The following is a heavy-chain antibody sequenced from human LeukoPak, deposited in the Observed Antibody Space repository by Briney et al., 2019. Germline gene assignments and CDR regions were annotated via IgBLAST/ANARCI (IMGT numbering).Heavy chain of an antibody. D-gene: IGHD5-24*01. J-gene: IGHJ4*02. CDR3: ARAQRWLQH. CDR1: GGSISSYY. CDR2: IYCSGST. V-gene: IGHV4-59*01. Sequence: SETLSLTCTVSGGSISSYYWSWIRQPPGKGLEWIGYIYCSGSTNYNPSLKSRVTISVDTSKNQFSLKLSSVTAADTAVYYCARAQRWLQHWGQGTLVTVSS.